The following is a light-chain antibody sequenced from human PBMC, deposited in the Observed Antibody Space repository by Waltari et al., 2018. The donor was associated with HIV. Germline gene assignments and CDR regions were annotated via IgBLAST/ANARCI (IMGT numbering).Light chain of an antibody. CDR2: DDF. CDR3: QVWDITSDRVV. V-gene: IGLV3-21*03. CDR1: NLGGKS. Sequence: SYVLTQPSSVSLAPGKTVTITCGGDNLGGKSVHWYQQKPGQAPLLVLSDDFDRPSGVPGRFAGSKSETTATLTSSGVEAGDEADYYCQVWDITSDRVVFGGGTHLTVL. J-gene: IGLJ2*01.